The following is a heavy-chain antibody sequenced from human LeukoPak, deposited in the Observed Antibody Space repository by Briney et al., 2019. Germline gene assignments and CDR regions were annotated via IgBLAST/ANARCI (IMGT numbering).Heavy chain of an antibody. V-gene: IGHV3-48*03. CDR1: GFTVSSYE. D-gene: IGHD2-2*01. Sequence: PGGSLTPFCGASGFTVSSYEMTWVRQAPGKGQEWVSYISSSGSTIYHADSVKGRFTISRDNAKNSLYLQMNSLRAEDTAVYYCARDRGVVLAAYYYYYGMDVWGQGTTVTVSS. J-gene: IGHJ6*02. CDR3: ARDRGVVLAAYYYYYGMDV. CDR2: ISSSGSTI.